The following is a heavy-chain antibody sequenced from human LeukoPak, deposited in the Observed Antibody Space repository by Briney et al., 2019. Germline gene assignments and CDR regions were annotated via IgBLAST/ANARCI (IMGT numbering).Heavy chain of an antibody. CDR1: GITFSSHS. D-gene: IGHD5-24*01. V-gene: IGHV3-21*01. CDR3: VIAVDGYNTGALGI. CDR2: ISTTSTYI. J-gene: IGHJ3*02. Sequence: GGSLRLSCVVSGITFSSHSMSWVRQAPGKGLEWVSSISTTSTYIFYADSVKGRFTISRDNAKNSLYLQMNSLRAEDTAIYYCVIAVDGYNTGALGIWGQGTMVTVFS.